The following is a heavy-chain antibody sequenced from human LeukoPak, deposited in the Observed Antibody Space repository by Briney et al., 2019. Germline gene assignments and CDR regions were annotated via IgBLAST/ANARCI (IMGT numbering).Heavy chain of an antibody. CDR1: GFTFSSYA. Sequence: GGSLRLSCAASGFTFSSYAMSWARQAPGKGLEWVSYIGTTSGAIYYADSVKGRFTISRDSAKNSLYLQMNSLRAEDTAVYYCARFRTWGDKAFDYWGQGTLVTVSS. J-gene: IGHJ4*02. CDR2: IGTTSGAI. CDR3: ARFRTWGDKAFDY. D-gene: IGHD2-21*02. V-gene: IGHV3-48*01.